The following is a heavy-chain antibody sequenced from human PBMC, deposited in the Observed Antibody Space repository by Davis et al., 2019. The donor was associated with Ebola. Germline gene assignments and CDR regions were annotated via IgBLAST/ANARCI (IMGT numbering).Heavy chain of an antibody. CDR1: GFTFSSYW. J-gene: IGHJ2*01. Sequence: GESLKISCAASGFTFSSYWMHWVRQAPGKGLVWVSRINSDGSSTSYADSVKGRFTISRDNAKNTLYLQMNSLRAEDTAVYYCAREYGYSYGHWYFDLWGRGTLVTVSS. D-gene: IGHD5-18*01. CDR2: INSDGSST. CDR3: AREYGYSYGHWYFDL. V-gene: IGHV3-74*01.